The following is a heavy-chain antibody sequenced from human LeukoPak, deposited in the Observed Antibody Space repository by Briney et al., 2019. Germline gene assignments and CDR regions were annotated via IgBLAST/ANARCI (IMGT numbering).Heavy chain of an antibody. J-gene: IGHJ4*02. CDR1: GFAFSSLA. D-gene: IGHD6-19*01. CDR2: ISDSGSLT. CDR3: AKDARRTNGWYFFDY. Sequence: GGSLRLSCAASGFAFSSLAMGWVRQAPGQGLEWVSVISDSGSLTYYADSVKGRFPISRDNSKNTLFLQMNSLRAEDTAVYYCAKDARRTNGWYFFDYWGQGTLVTVSS. V-gene: IGHV3-23*01.